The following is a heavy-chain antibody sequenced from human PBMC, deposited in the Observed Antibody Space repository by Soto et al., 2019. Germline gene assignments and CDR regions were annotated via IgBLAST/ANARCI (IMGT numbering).Heavy chain of an antibody. D-gene: IGHD6-13*01. J-gene: IGHJ4*02. CDR1: GGSVSSTNW. V-gene: IGHV4-4*02. Sequence: SETLSLTCAVSGGSVSSTNWWSWVRQSPGKGLEWIGDIYHSGSTNYNPSLKGRVTISVDTSKNQFSLKLSSVTAADTAVYYCARVEAAAGTLDYWGQGTLVTVS. CDR2: IYHSGST. CDR3: ARVEAAAGTLDY.